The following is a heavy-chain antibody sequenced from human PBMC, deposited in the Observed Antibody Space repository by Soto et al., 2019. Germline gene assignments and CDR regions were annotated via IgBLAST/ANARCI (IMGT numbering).Heavy chain of an antibody. Sequence: QVQLVQSGAEVKKPGASVKLSCKASGYTFINYYIHGGRQAPGQGLEWMGIFNPTSGSTNYAQKFQGRVTLTMDTSTRTVYMELSSLRFDDTAVYYCARDLAAGDYWGQGTLVTVSS. D-gene: IGHD6-13*01. J-gene: IGHJ4*02. CDR1: GYTFINYY. CDR3: ARDLAAGDY. CDR2: FNPTSGST. V-gene: IGHV1-46*01.